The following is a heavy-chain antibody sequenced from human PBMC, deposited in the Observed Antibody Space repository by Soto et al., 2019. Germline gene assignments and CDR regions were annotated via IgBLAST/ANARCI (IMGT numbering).Heavy chain of an antibody. J-gene: IGHJ4*02. V-gene: IGHV1-18*01. CDR2: ISAYNGNT. CDR3: ARDGDFWSGYIEVSNFDY. CDR1: GYTFTSYG. Sequence: QVPLVQSGAEVKKPGASVKVSCKASGYTFTSYGISWVRQAPGQGLEWMGWISAYNGNTNYAQKLQGRVTMTTDTSTSTAYMELRSLRSDDTAVYYCARDGDFWSGYIEVSNFDYWGQGTLVTVSS. D-gene: IGHD3-3*01.